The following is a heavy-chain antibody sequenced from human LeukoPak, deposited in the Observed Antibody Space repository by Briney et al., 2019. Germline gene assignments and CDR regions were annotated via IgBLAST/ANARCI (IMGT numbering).Heavy chain of an antibody. CDR2: VSYSGT. V-gene: IGHV4-59*12. D-gene: IGHD3-9*01. CDR3: ASGGLVSRYLDH. CDR1: GGSISSYY. J-gene: IGHJ4*02. Sequence: SETLSLTCTVSGGSISSYYWTWIPQPPGKGLEWIGYVSYSGTNYNPSLKSRVTISVDTSKNQFSLRLSSVTAADTAVYYCASGGLVSRYLDHWGQGTLVTVSP.